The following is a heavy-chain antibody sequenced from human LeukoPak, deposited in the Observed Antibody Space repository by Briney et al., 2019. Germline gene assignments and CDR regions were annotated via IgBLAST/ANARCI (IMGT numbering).Heavy chain of an antibody. J-gene: IGHJ4*02. CDR2: IYSNTDGGTT. CDR3: TRGSHQYDSSDFDC. D-gene: IGHD3-22*01. V-gene: IGHV3-15*01. CDR1: GFSFNNVR. Sequence: GGSLTLSCAASGFSFNNVRMNWVRQATGKGLDWVGRIYSNTDGGTTEYAAPVKGRFSISRDDSKNTMFLQMNSLKIEDTAVYYCTRGSHQYDSSDFDCWGQGTLVTVSS.